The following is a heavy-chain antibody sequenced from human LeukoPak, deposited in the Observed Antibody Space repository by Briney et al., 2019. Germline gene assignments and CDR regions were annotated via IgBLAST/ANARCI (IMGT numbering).Heavy chain of an antibody. D-gene: IGHD3-10*01. CDR3: ARDAKYYYGSRTYFFFEY. CDR2: IYHSGST. V-gene: IGHV4-38-2*02. Sequence: SETLSLTCTVSGYSISSGYYWGWIRQPPGKGLEWIGSIYHSGSTYYNPSLKSRVTISVDTSKNQFSLKLSSVTAADTAVYYCARDAKYYYGSRTYFFFEYWGQGTLLTVSS. J-gene: IGHJ4*02. CDR1: GYSISSGYY.